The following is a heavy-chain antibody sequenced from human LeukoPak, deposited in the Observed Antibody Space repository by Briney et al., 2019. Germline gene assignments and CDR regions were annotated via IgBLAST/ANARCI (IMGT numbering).Heavy chain of an antibody. CDR2: INPSGGRT. Sequence: ASVKVSCKASGCTFTSYYMHWVRQAPGQGLEWIGIINPSGGRTRYAQRLQGRVTMTRDTSTSTVYMELSSLRSEDTAVYYCARDVGSTVVRGTFDYWGQGTLVTVSS. CDR3: ARDVGSTVVRGTFDY. V-gene: IGHV1-46*01. D-gene: IGHD3-10*01. CDR1: GCTFTSYY. J-gene: IGHJ4*01.